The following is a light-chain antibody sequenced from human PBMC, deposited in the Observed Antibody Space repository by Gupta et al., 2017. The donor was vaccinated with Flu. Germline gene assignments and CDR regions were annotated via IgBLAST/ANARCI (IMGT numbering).Light chain of an antibody. Sequence: QSVLTQPPSASGTPGQRVTISCSGSSSTIGSRSVNWYQHPPEPAPKLLIYSNNQRPSGVPARFSGSKSGTSASLAISGLQAADEADYYCATGDESLNGWVFGGGTKLTV. CDR2: SNN. CDR3: ATGDESLNGWV. J-gene: IGLJ3*02. V-gene: IGLV1-44*01. CDR1: SSTIGSRS.